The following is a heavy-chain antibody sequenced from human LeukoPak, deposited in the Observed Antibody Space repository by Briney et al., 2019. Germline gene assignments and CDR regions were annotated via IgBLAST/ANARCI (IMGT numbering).Heavy chain of an antibody. Sequence: SETLSLTCTVSGGSISSSSYYWGWIRQPPGKGLEWIGSIYYSGSTYYNPSLKSRVTISVDTSKNQFSLKLSSVTAADTAVYYCARHGAAPGSGSYLSYWGQGTLVTVSS. CDR1: GGSISSSSYY. V-gene: IGHV4-39*01. J-gene: IGHJ4*02. CDR3: ARHGAAPGSGSYLSY. CDR2: IYYSGST. D-gene: IGHD3-10*01.